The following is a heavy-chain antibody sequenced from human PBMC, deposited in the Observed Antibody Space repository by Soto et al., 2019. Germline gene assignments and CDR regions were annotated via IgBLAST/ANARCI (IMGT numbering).Heavy chain of an antibody. Sequence: VGSLRLSCAASGFTFSSYAMSWVRQARGKGLEWVSAISGSGGSTYYADSVKGRFTISRDNYKNTLYLQMNSLRAEDTAVYYCAKDPVTRVKNWFDPWGQGTLVTVSS. CDR3: AKDPVTRVKNWFDP. D-gene: IGHD2-2*01. J-gene: IGHJ5*02. CDR1: GFTFSSYA. CDR2: ISGSGGST. V-gene: IGHV3-23*01.